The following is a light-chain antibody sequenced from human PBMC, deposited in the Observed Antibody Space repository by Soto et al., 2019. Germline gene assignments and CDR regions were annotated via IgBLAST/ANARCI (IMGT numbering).Light chain of an antibody. CDR1: QSISRD. Sequence: DIQMTQSPFSLSASVGDRVTITCRASQSISRDLNWYQQKPGKAPNLLIYAASTLESGVPSKFSGRGSGTDFTLTISSLQIEDFATYYCQQNYSTTLAFGEGTKVDIK. V-gene: IGKV1-39*01. CDR3: QQNYSTTLA. CDR2: AAS. J-gene: IGKJ4*01.